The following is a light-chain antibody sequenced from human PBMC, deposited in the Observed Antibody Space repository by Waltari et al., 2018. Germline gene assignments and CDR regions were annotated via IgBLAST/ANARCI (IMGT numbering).Light chain of an antibody. CDR3: QQAKRFPLT. J-gene: IGKJ4*01. Sequence: DIQMTQSPSSVSASVGDRVTFTCRASQGISPCLSSYQQKPGEAPKLLIYAAYIFESRVPSSFSGSGSGTDFTLTISSLQPEDFATYYCQQAKRFPLTFGGGTKVEIK. V-gene: IGKV1-12*01. CDR1: QGISPC. CDR2: AAY.